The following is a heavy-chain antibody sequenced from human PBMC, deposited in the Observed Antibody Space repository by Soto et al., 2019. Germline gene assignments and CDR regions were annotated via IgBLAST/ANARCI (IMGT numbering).Heavy chain of an antibody. CDR1: GDSSSGGIFY. J-gene: IGHJ3*02. Sequence: QLQESGPGLVKPSETMSLTCTVSGDSSSGGIFYWGWMRQLTGKGLEWIGSINYSGPTYHNPSLKSRATISVDPSRNQFALDLSSVTAADTAVYYCARQRAWYGEWAFDIWGQGTMVTVSS. D-gene: IGHD3-10*01. V-gene: IGHV4-39*01. CDR2: INYSGPT. CDR3: ARQRAWYGEWAFDI.